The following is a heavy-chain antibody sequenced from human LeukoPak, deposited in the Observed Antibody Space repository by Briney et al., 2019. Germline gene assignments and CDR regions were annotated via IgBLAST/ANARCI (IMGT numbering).Heavy chain of an antibody. Sequence: GGSLRLSCAASGFTFSSYAMSWVRQAPGKGLEWVSAISGSGGSTYYADSVKGRLTISRDNSKNTLYLQMNSLRAEDTAVYYCAKTTGYSSGWSSFFDYWGQGTLVTVSS. CDR3: AKTTGYSSGWSSFFDY. CDR2: ISGSGGST. D-gene: IGHD6-19*01. V-gene: IGHV3-23*01. J-gene: IGHJ4*02. CDR1: GFTFSSYA.